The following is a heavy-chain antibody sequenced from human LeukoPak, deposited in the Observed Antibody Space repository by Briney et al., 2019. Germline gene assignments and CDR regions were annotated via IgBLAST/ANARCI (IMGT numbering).Heavy chain of an antibody. D-gene: IGHD5-18*01. CDR2: ISGSGGST. V-gene: IGHV3-23*01. Sequence: PGGSLRLSCAASGFTFSSYAMSWVRQAPGKGLEWVSAISGSGGSTYYADSVKGRFTISRDNSKNTLYLQMGSLRAEDMAVYYCAREGGIYSYGFGYWGQGTLVTVSS. CDR1: GFTFSSYA. CDR3: AREGGIYSYGFGY. J-gene: IGHJ4*02.